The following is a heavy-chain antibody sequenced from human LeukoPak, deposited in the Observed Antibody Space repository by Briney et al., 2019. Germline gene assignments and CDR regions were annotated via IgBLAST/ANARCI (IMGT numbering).Heavy chain of an antibody. CDR3: ARALRYYYGSGRNNWFDP. J-gene: IGHJ5*02. D-gene: IGHD3-10*01. V-gene: IGHV4-34*01. CDR2: INHSGST. Sequence: SETLSLTCAVYGGSFSGYYWSWIRQPPGKGPEWIGEINHSGSTNYNPSLKSRVTISVDTSKNQFSLKLSSVTAADTAVYYCARALRYYYGSGRNNWFDPWGQGTLVTVSS. CDR1: GGSFSGYY.